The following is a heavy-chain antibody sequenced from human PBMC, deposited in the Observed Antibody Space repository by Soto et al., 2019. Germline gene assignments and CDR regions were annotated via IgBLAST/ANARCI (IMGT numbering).Heavy chain of an antibody. CDR3: ARDPEYSGYDSDSRFDY. Sequence: GGSLRLSCAASGFTFSSYSMNWVRQAPGKGLEWVSYISSSSSTIYYADSVKGRFTISRDNAKNSLYLQMNSLRAEDTAVYYCARDPEYSGYDSDSRFDYWGQGTLVTVSS. CDR2: ISSSSSTI. CDR1: GFTFSSYS. D-gene: IGHD5-12*01. V-gene: IGHV3-48*01. J-gene: IGHJ4*02.